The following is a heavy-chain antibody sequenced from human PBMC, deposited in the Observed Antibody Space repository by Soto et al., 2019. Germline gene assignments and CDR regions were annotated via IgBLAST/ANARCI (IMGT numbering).Heavy chain of an antibody. D-gene: IGHD4-17*01. J-gene: IGHJ2*01. Sequence: QVQIVQSGAEVRKPGASVKVSCKASGYNFNDYVIHWVRQAPGQRHEWMGWINAGNGNTKCSENLQGRVTITRDTSASTAYMEMSSLISEDTAVYYCAREDRGDYYWHLALWGRGTLVSVSS. CDR3: AREDRGDYYWHLAL. CDR2: INAGNGNT. CDR1: GYNFNDYV. V-gene: IGHV1-3*01.